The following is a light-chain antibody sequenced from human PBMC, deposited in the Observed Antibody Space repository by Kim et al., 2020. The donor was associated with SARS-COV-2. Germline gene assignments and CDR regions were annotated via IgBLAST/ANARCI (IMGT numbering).Light chain of an antibody. J-gene: IGLJ2*01. CDR2: ENS. CDR3: QSFDSSDVV. Sequence: GKTVNISCTRSSGSIVSSYVQWYQQRPGSSPIIVIYENSQRPSGVPDRFSGSIDFSSDSASLTISGLKTEDEADYYCQSFDSSDVVFGGGTKLAVL. CDR1: SGSIVSSY. V-gene: IGLV6-57*01.